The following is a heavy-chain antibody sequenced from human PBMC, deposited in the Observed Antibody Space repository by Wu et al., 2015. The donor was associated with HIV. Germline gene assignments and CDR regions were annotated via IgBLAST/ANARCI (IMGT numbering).Heavy chain of an antibody. D-gene: IGHD5-24*01. CDR1: GYTFTDHY. Sequence: QLVQSGAEVTKPGASVSVSCQTSGYTFTDHYIHWVRQAPGQGLEWMGGIIPIHATANYAQNFQGRVTITTDESTTTAYMELSSLRSEDTAVYYCARSKFDRVDMGTITAYYYSMDVWGQGTTVIVSS. J-gene: IGHJ6*02. CDR3: ARSKFDRVDMGTITAYYYSMDV. V-gene: IGHV1-69*16. CDR2: IIPIHATA.